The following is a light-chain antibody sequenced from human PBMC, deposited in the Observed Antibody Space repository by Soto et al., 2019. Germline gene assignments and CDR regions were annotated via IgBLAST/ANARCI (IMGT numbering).Light chain of an antibody. Sequence: DIQMTQSPSSLSASVEDRVSITCRASQSISDYLHWYQQKPRKAPKLLIYGASNLQSGVPSRFSGSGSGRDFTLTIRSLQPEDFATYYCQQNYRTPYTFGQGTKLEI. CDR1: QSISDY. CDR2: GAS. CDR3: QQNYRTPYT. V-gene: IGKV1-39*01. J-gene: IGKJ2*01.